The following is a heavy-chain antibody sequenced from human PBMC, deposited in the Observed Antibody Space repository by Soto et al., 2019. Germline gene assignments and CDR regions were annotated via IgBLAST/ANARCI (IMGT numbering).Heavy chain of an antibody. CDR2: INHSGTT. CDR1: GGSVSGYF. D-gene: IGHD2-15*01. Sequence: SETLTLTCAVYGGSVSGYFWSWIRQPPGKGLEWIGEINHSGTTSYSPSLDSRVTTSVDTSKNQFSLRLSSVTAADTAIYYCARRYCSDSYCSYFDYWGRGTLVTVSS. J-gene: IGHJ4*02. V-gene: IGHV4-34*01. CDR3: ARRYCSDSYCSYFDY.